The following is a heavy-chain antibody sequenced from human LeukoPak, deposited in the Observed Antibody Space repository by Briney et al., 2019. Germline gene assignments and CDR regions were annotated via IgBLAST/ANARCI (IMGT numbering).Heavy chain of an antibody. CDR1: GFTFSSYA. D-gene: IGHD5-24*01. J-gene: IGHJ3*02. Sequence: GGSLRLSCAASGFTFSSYAMTWVRQAPGKGLEWVSSITGSGSTYSADSVKGRFTISRDNSMNTLYLQMNNLRAEDTAVYYCARVDGYNDAFDIWGQGTMVTVSS. CDR2: ITGSGST. V-gene: IGHV3-23*01. CDR3: ARVDGYNDAFDI.